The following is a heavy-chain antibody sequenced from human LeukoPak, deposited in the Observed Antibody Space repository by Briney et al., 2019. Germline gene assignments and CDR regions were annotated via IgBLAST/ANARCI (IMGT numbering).Heavy chain of an antibody. CDR3: AREERVGYDFWSGYYTE. CDR1: GGTFSSYA. Sequence: SVKVSCKASGGTFSSYAISWVRQAPGQGLEWMGRSIPILGIANYAQKFQGRVTITADKSTSTVYMELSSLRSEDTAVYYCAREERVGYDFWSGYYTEWGQGTLVTVSS. D-gene: IGHD3-3*01. J-gene: IGHJ4*02. CDR2: SIPILGIA. V-gene: IGHV1-69*04.